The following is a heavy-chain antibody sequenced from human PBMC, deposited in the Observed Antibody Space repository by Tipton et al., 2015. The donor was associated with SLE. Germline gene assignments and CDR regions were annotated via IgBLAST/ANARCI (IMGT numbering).Heavy chain of an antibody. CDR3: TRDPTGQYSGRYMLFDC. Sequence: SLRLSCTGSGFTFGDYAMSWFRQSPGKGLEWVGFSRSKAYGGTTEYAASVKGRFTISRDDSKSIAYLQMNSLRTEDTAVYYCTRDPTGQYSGRYMLFDCWGQGTLVTVSS. V-gene: IGHV3-49*03. D-gene: IGHD1-26*01. J-gene: IGHJ4*02. CDR2: SRSKAYGGTT. CDR1: GFTFGDYA.